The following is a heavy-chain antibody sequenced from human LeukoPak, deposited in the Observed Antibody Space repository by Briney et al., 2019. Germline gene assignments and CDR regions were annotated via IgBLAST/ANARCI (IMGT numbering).Heavy chain of an antibody. CDR1: GFTFSDYY. J-gene: IGHJ4*02. CDR2: ISSSGSTI. V-gene: IGHV3-11*04. D-gene: IGHD3-10*01. Sequence: GGSLRLSCAASGFTFSDYYMSWIRQAPGKGLEWVSYISSSGSTIYYADSVKGRFTISRDNAKNTLYLQMDSLGAEDTAVYYCGRDVVLGSGSVDYWGQGVLVTVSS. CDR3: GRDVVLGSGSVDY.